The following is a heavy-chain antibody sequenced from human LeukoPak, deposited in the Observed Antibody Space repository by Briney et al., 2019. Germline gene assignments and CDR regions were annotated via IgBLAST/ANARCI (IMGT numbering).Heavy chain of an antibody. CDR2: ISWDGGST. Sequence: PGGSLRLSCAASGFTFDDYAMHWVRQAPGKGLEWVSLISWDGGSTYYADSVKGRFTISRDNSKNSLYLQMNSLRAEDTAVYYCGGSSIQGNIYYYMDIWGKGTTVTVSS. J-gene: IGHJ6*03. D-gene: IGHD1/OR15-1a*01. V-gene: IGHV3-43D*03. CDR3: GGSSIQGNIYYYMDI. CDR1: GFTFDDYA.